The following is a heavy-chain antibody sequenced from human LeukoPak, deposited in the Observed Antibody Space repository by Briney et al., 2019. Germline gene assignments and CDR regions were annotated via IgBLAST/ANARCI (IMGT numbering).Heavy chain of an antibody. D-gene: IGHD3/OR15-3a*01. Sequence: PSETLTSTGSVSGGSISSFYWSGIRQPPGKGLEWIGYIYHSGSTTYNPSPTSRVTMSVDTSRTHFSLKLNSVTAADTAVYYCASRLDESYFDIWGQGILVTVSS. CDR2: IYHSGST. V-gene: IGHV4-59*01. CDR3: ASRLDESYFDI. J-gene: IGHJ4*01. CDR1: GGSISSFY.